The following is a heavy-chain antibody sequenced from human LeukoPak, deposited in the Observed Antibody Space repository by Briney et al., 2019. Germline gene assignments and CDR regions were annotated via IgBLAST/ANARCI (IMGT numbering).Heavy chain of an antibody. J-gene: IGHJ4*02. V-gene: IGHV4-39*01. D-gene: IGHD6-13*01. Sequence: KPSATLSFTSTFPVGSISSSIYYWGWIRQPPGEGLGGIGSIYYSGSNYYNPSLRSRVTISVDTSKNQFSLKLNSVTAADTAVYYCARHVLEYSSPLFMWGQGTLVTVSS. CDR3: ARHVLEYSSPLFM. CDR2: IYYSGSN. CDR1: VGSISSSIYY.